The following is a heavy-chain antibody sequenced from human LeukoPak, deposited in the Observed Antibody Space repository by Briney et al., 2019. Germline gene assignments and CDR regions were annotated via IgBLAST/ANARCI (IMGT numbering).Heavy chain of an antibody. CDR2: IYSGGST. CDR1: GFTVSSNY. D-gene: IGHD3-16*01. J-gene: IGHJ4*02. Sequence: AGGSLRLSCAASGFTVSSNYMSWVRQAPGKGLEWVSVIYSGGSTYYADSVKGRFTISRDNSKNTLYLQMNSLRAEDTAVYYCAKGGEYLGYYFDYWGQGTLVTVSS. CDR3: AKGGEYLGYYFDY. V-gene: IGHV3-53*01.